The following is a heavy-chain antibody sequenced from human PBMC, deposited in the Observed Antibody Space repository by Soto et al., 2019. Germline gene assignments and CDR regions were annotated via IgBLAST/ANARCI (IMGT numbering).Heavy chain of an antibody. D-gene: IGHD6-19*01. V-gene: IGHV3-30-3*01. CDR2: ISYDGSNK. CDR1: GFTFSSFP. Sequence: GGSLRLSCAASGFTFSSFPMHWVRQAPGKGLERVALISYDGSNKYYTDSVKGRFTISRDNSKNTLYLQMNSLRAEDTALYYCAREGGVSGWYWGGDYWGQGTPVTVSS. CDR3: AREGGVSGWYWGGDY. J-gene: IGHJ4*02.